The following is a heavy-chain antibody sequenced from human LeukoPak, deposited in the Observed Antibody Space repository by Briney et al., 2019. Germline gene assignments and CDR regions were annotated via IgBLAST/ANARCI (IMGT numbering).Heavy chain of an antibody. D-gene: IGHD6-13*01. J-gene: IGHJ5*02. V-gene: IGHV4-39*01. Sequence: SETLPLTCTVSGGSISSSSYYWGWIRQPPGKGLEWIGSIYYSGSTYYNPSLKSRVTISVDTSKNQFSLKLSSVTAADTAVYYCASKGIAAAGNIGWFDPWGQGTLVTVSS. CDR1: GGSISSSSYY. CDR2: IYYSGST. CDR3: ASKGIAAAGNIGWFDP.